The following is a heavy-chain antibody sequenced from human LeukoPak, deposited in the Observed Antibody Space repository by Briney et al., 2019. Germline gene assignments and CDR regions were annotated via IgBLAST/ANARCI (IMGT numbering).Heavy chain of an antibody. D-gene: IGHD3-3*01. Sequence: GGSLRLSCEAAGFSFRDYPMGWVRQAPGKGLEWVAVISYDGSNKYYADSVKGRFTISRDNAKNSLYLQMNSLRTEDTAVYYCAKGITIFGAVTDPFDYWGQGTLVTVSS. CDR2: ISYDGSNK. J-gene: IGHJ4*02. CDR3: AKGITIFGAVTDPFDY. CDR1: GFSFRDYP. V-gene: IGHV3-30-3*01.